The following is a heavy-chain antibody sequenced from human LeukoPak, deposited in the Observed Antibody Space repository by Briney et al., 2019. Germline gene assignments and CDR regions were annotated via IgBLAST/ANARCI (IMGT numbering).Heavy chain of an antibody. Sequence: PGGSLRLSCAASGFTVSSNYMSWVRQAPGKGLEWVSVIYSGGSTYYADSVKGRFTISRDNSKNTLYLQMNSLRAEDTAVYNCARDCSGCSCYHWGQATLVTVSS. CDR1: GFTVSSNY. V-gene: IGHV3-66*02. CDR3: ARDCSGCSCYH. D-gene: IGHD2-15*01. J-gene: IGHJ4*02. CDR2: IYSGGST.